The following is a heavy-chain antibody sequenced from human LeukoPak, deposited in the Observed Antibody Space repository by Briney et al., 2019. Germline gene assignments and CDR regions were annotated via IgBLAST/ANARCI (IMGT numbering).Heavy chain of an antibody. Sequence: SETLSLTCTVSGGSISSYYWSWIRQPPGKGLEWIGYIYYSGSTNYNPSLKSRVTISVDTSKNQFSLKLSSVIAADTAVYYCARVIGDYGDYYYYFDYWGQGTLVTVSS. J-gene: IGHJ4*02. CDR3: ARVIGDYGDYYYYFDY. V-gene: IGHV4-59*01. D-gene: IGHD4-17*01. CDR2: IYYSGST. CDR1: GGSISSYY.